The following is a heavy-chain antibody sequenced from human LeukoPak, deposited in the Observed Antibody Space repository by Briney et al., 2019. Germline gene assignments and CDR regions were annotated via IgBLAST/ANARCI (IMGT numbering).Heavy chain of an antibody. Sequence: GGSLRLSCAASGFTFSNYAMTWVRQAPGKGLEWVSSFSGSGGGTYFADSVKGRFTISRDNSKNTLYLQMNSLRAEDTAVYYCAKTSTTGPVFDAFDIWGQGTMVTVSS. J-gene: IGHJ3*02. CDR3: AKTSTTGPVFDAFDI. CDR2: FSGSGGGT. CDR1: GFTFSNYA. D-gene: IGHD4-17*01. V-gene: IGHV3-23*01.